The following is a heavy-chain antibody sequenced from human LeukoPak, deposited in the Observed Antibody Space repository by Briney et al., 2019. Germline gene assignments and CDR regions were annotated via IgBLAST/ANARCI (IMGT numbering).Heavy chain of an antibody. J-gene: IGHJ1*01. CDR3: ARERCSSTSCYLSA. CDR2: MNPNRGNT. CDR1: GYTFTSYD. Sequence: ASVKVSCKASGYTFTSYDINWVRQATGQGLEWMGWMNPNRGNTGYAQKFQGRVTMTRNTSISTACMELSSLRSEDTAVYYCARERCSSTSCYLSAWGQGTLVTVSS. V-gene: IGHV1-8*01. D-gene: IGHD2-2*01.